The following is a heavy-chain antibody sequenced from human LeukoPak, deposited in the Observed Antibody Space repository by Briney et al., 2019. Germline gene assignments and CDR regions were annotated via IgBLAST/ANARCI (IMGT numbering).Heavy chain of an antibody. CDR3: ARDPDTAFDI. CDR1: GGTFSSYA. CDR2: IIPIFGTA. V-gene: IGHV1-69*06. Sequence: ASVKVSCKASGGTFSSYAISWVRQAPGQGLEWMGGIIPIFGTANYAQKFQGRVTITADTSTSTAYMELRSLRPDDTAVYYCARDPDTAFDIWGQGTMVTVSS. J-gene: IGHJ3*02. D-gene: IGHD3-22*01.